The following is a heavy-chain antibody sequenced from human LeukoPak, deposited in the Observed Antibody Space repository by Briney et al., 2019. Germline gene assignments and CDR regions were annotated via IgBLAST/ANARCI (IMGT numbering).Heavy chain of an antibody. CDR1: GFTFSNYW. CDR3: ARDSVYSSSPDYFDY. Sequence: GGSLRLSCEGSGFTFSNYWMGWVRQAPGKGLQWVANIKTDGSEKYYVDSVKGRFTISRDNAKNSLYLQMNSLRAEDTAVYYCARDSVYSSSPDYFDYWGQGTLVTVSS. J-gene: IGHJ4*02. D-gene: IGHD6-6*01. CDR2: IKTDGSEK. V-gene: IGHV3-7*01.